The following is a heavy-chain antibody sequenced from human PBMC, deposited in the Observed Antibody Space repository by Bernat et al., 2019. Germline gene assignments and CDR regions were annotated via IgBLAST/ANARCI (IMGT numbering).Heavy chain of an antibody. J-gene: IGHJ4*02. Sequence: EVQLVQSGAEVKKPGESLRISCKGSGYSFTSYWISWVRQMPGKGLEWMGRIDPSDSYTNYSPSFQGHVTISADKSISTAYLQWSSLKASDTAMYYWARPRDSGYDWYYFDYWGQGTLVTVSS. V-gene: IGHV5-10-1*03. D-gene: IGHD5-12*01. CDR1: GYSFTSYW. CDR2: IDPSDSYT. CDR3: ARPRDSGYDWYYFDY.